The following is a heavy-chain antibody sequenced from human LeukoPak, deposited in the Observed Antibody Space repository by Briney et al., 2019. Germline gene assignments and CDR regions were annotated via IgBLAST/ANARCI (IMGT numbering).Heavy chain of an antibody. D-gene: IGHD2-8*01. Sequence: GGSLRLSCAASGFTFSSYEMNWVRQAPGKGLEWVAVISYDGSNTYYADSVKGRFTISRDNSKNTLYLQMNSLRAEDTAVYYCVRVDCTNGVCYGFDYWGQGTLVTVSS. CDR1: GFTFSSYE. CDR2: ISYDGSNT. CDR3: VRVDCTNGVCYGFDY. J-gene: IGHJ4*02. V-gene: IGHV3-30*03.